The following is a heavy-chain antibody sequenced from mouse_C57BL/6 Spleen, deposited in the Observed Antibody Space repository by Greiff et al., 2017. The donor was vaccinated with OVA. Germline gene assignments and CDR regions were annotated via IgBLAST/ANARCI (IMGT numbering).Heavy chain of an antibody. Sequence: QVQLKQPGAELVKPGASVKLSCKASGYTFTSYWMHWVKQRPGQGLEWIGMIHPNSGSTNYNEKFKSKATLTVDKSSSTAYMQLSSLTSEDSAVYYCAREGGYGNYAMDYWGQGTSVTVSS. D-gene: IGHD2-1*01. CDR3: AREGGYGNYAMDY. V-gene: IGHV1-64*01. CDR2: IHPNSGST. CDR1: GYTFTSYW. J-gene: IGHJ4*01.